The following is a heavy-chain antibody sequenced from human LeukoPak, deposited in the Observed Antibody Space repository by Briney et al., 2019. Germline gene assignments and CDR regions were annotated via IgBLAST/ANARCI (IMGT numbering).Heavy chain of an antibody. D-gene: IGHD1-26*01. CDR1: GGSISSSSNY. V-gene: IGHV4-39*01. Sequence: SETLSLTCTVSGGSISSSSNYWGWIRQPPGKGLEWIGNIYYSGSTYYNPSLKSRVTTSVDTSKNQFSLKLSSVTAADTAVYYCARQYRIVGATNFDYWGQGTLVTVSS. CDR3: ARQYRIVGATNFDY. CDR2: IYYSGST. J-gene: IGHJ4*02.